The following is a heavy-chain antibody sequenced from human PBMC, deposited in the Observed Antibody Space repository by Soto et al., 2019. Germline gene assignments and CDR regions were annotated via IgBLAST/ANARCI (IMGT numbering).Heavy chain of an antibody. V-gene: IGHV1-46*01. CDR1: GGTCTRYY. CDR3: ARDARISSSWYVSSFDY. J-gene: IGHJ4*02. D-gene: IGHD6-13*01. CDR2: INPSGGST. Sequence: ASVKVYCKASGGTCTRYYMHWVRQAPGQGLEWMGIINPSGGSTSYAQKFQGRVTMTRDTSTSTVYMELSSLRSEDTAVYYCARDARISSSWYVSSFDYWGQGTLVTVSS.